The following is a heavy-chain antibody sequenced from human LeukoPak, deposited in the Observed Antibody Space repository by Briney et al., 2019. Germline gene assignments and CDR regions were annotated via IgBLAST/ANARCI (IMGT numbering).Heavy chain of an antibody. Sequence: GWLMRLCSAAACITFSYYAMRVGHQAPGKLVEWVSTFSGGGDSTYYADYVMGRFTITRDNPKNTLDLQMNSLRAEDTAVYYCANPFVCSSRDWYFDLWGRGTLVTVSS. D-gene: IGHD6-13*01. CDR2: FSGGGDST. CDR3: ANPFVCSSRDWYFDL. V-gene: IGHV3-23*01. CDR1: CITFSYYA. J-gene: IGHJ2*01.